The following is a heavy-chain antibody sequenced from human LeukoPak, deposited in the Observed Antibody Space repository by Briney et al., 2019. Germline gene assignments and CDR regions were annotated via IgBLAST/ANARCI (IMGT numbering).Heavy chain of an antibody. J-gene: IGHJ6*03. Sequence: ASVKVSCKASGYTFTGYYIHWVRQAPGQGLEWMGWINPNSGGTNYAQKFQGRVTMTRDTSISTAYMELSRLRSDDTAVYYCARGNFDWLLSDYYYYMDVWGRGTTVTVSS. D-gene: IGHD3-9*01. V-gene: IGHV1-2*02. CDR3: ARGNFDWLLSDYYYYMDV. CDR1: GYTFTGYY. CDR2: INPNSGGT.